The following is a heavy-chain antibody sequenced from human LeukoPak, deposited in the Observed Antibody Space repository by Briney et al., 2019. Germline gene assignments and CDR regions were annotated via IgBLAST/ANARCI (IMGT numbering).Heavy chain of an antibody. J-gene: IGHJ4*02. Sequence: GGSLRLSSAASGLTFTSYAMTWVRQAPRNGLGWVSTLSGSGSNTHYADSVKGRFSISRDNSQSTLYLQMNSLRDEDTAVYYCAKFRAAAGPRDFDHWGQGTLVTVFS. V-gene: IGHV3-23*01. CDR2: LSGSGSNT. D-gene: IGHD6-13*01. CDR3: AKFRAAAGPRDFDH. CDR1: GLTFTSYA.